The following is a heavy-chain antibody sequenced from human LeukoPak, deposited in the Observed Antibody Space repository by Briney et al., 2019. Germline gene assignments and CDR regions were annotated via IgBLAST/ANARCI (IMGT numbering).Heavy chain of an antibody. CDR2: LSHTGNT. CDR1: GGSFSAFY. V-gene: IGHV4-34*01. Sequence: SETLSLTCNVSGGSFSAFYWSWIRQPPGEGLEWVGELSHTGNTNCNPSLKSRVTFSVDTSKRQFSLRLKSVTAADTAVYYCARGAYCTSINCYGFDYWGQGILVTVSS. CDR3: ARGAYCTSINCYGFDY. D-gene: IGHD2-2*01. J-gene: IGHJ4*02.